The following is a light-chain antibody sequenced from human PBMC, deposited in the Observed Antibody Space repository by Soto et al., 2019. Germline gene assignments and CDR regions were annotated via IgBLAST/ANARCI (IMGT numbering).Light chain of an antibody. Sequence: DIQMTQSPSTLSASVGDRVTITCRASQNINTWLAWYQQKPGKAPKLLIYRASSLESGVPSRFSGSGSGTEFTLTISSLHPEGFSTYYCQHHDTYSGPFGPGTKVDVK. CDR3: QHHDTYSGP. CDR2: RAS. J-gene: IGKJ3*01. V-gene: IGKV1-5*03. CDR1: QNINTW.